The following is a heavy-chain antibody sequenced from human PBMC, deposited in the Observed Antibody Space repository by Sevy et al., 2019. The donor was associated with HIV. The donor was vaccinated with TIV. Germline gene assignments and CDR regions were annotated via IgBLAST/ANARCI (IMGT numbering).Heavy chain of an antibody. CDR3: AKDSSIALAGIHIDY. V-gene: IGHV3-30*18. J-gene: IGHJ4*02. D-gene: IGHD6-19*01. Sequence: GGSLRLSCAASGFTFSSYGIHWVRQAPGKGLEWVAVISYDGSNKYYGDSVKGRFTISRDKSKNTLYLQMNSLRAEDTAVYYCAKDSSIALAGIHIDYWGQGTLVTVSS. CDR2: ISYDGSNK. CDR1: GFTFSSYG.